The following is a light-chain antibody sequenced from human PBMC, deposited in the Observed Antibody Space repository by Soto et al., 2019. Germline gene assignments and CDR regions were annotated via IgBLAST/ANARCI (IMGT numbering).Light chain of an antibody. CDR1: SSNIGSNT. J-gene: IGLJ1*01. CDR2: SNN. V-gene: IGLV1-44*01. Sequence: QCVLTQPPSASGTPWQRVTISCSGSSSNIGSNTVNWYQQLPGTAPKLLIYSNNQRPSGVPDRFSGSKSGTSASLAISGLQSEDEADYYCAAWDDSRNGYVFGTGTKVTVL. CDR3: AAWDDSRNGYV.